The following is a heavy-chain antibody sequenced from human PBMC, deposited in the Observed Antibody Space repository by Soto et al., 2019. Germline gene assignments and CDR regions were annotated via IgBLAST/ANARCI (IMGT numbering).Heavy chain of an antibody. D-gene: IGHD3-22*01. V-gene: IGHV1-69*01. Sequence: QVQLVQSGAEVKKPGSSVKVSCKASGGTFSSYAISWVRQAPGQGLEWMGGVIPIFGTANYAQKFQGRVTITADESTSTAYMERSSLRSEDTAVYYCARATTYYYDSSGYYGLDYWGQGTLVTVSS. J-gene: IGHJ4*02. CDR2: VIPIFGTA. CDR3: ARATTYYYDSSGYYGLDY. CDR1: GGTFSSYA.